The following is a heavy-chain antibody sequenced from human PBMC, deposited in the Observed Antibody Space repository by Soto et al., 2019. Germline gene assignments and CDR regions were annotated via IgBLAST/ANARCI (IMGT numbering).Heavy chain of an antibody. D-gene: IGHD6-19*01. CDR3: ARGHKYSSGWYFGAWDY. Sequence: QVQLVQSGAEVKKPGASVKVSCKASGYTFTGYFMHWVRQAPGQGLEWMGWINPNSGGTNYAQKFMGRVTMTRDTSISTAHMELSRVRSDDTAVYYCARGHKYSSGWYFGAWDYWGQGTLVTVSS. V-gene: IGHV1-2*02. J-gene: IGHJ4*02. CDR1: GYTFTGYF. CDR2: INPNSGGT.